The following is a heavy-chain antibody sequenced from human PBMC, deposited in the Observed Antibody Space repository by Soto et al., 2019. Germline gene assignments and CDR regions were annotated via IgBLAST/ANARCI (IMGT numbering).Heavy chain of an antibody. D-gene: IGHD3-3*01. CDR2: IDPSNSYT. CDR1: GYRFTSYL. V-gene: IGHV5-10-1*01. CDR3: PFLDTYLDFDF. Sequence: PGESLKISFKGSGYRFTSYLISWVRQMPGKGLEWMGRIDPSNSYTHYSPYFHGHVNISADNSISTAYLQWSNLRASDTAIYYCPFLDTYLDFDFWGQGILVAVSS. J-gene: IGHJ4*02.